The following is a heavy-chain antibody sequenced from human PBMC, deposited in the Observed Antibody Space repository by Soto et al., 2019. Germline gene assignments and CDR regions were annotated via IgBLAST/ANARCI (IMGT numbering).Heavy chain of an antibody. CDR3: VKENKKSIFGVVRGRWYFDY. D-gene: IGHD3-3*01. J-gene: IGHJ4*02. CDR1: GFTFSSYA. V-gene: IGHV3-64D*08. CDR2: ISSNGGST. Sequence: GGSLRLSCSASGFTFSSYAMHWVRQAPGKGLEYVSAISSNGGSTYYADSVKGRFTISRDNSKNTLYLQMSSLRAEDTAVYYCVKENKKSIFGVVRGRWYFDYWGQGTLVTVSS.